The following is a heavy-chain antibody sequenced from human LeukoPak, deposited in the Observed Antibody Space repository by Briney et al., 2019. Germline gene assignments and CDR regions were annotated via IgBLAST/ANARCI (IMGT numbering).Heavy chain of an antibody. CDR1: GFTFSTYT. Sequence: SGGSLRLSCAASGFTFSTYTMYWVRHPPGKGLEWVSIIGSSGGGIHYADSVKGRFTISRDNAKNSLYLQMNSLRAEDTAVYYCARDREYDFWSGYYGDYGMDVWGQGTTVTVSS. CDR3: ARDREYDFWSGYYGDYGMDV. CDR2: IGSSGGGI. J-gene: IGHJ6*02. D-gene: IGHD3-3*01. V-gene: IGHV3-21*01.